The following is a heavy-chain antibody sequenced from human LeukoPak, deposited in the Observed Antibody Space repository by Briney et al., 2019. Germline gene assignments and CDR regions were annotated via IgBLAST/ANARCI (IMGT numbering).Heavy chain of an antibody. V-gene: IGHV1-69*05. Sequence: SVKVSCKASGGTFSSYAISWVRQAPGQGLEWMGGIIPIFGTANYAQKFQGRVTITTDESTSTAYMELSSLRSEDTAVYYCARVPSGYCTSTTCFEFFQYWGQGTLVTVSS. J-gene: IGHJ1*01. CDR2: IIPIFGTA. D-gene: IGHD2-2*01. CDR3: ARVPSGYCTSTTCFEFFQY. CDR1: GGTFSSYA.